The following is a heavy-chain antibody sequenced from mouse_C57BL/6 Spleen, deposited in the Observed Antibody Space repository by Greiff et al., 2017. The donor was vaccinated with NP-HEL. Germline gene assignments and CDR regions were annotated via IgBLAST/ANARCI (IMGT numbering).Heavy chain of an antibody. CDR1: GYTFTSYW. D-gene: IGHD1-1*01. CDR3: AREGYGSSLDY. J-gene: IGHJ2*01. CDR2: IYPGSGST. V-gene: IGHV1-55*01. Sequence: QVQLKQPGAELVKPGASVKMSCKASGYTFTSYWITWVKQRPGQGLEWIGDIYPGSGSTNYNEKFKSKATLTVDTSSSTAYMQLSSLTSEDSAVYYCAREGYGSSLDYWGQGTTLTVSS.